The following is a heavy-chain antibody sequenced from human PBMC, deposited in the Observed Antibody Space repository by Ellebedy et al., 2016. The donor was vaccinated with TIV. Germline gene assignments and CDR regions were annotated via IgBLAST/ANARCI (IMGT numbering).Heavy chain of an antibody. CDR1: GFTLSSYE. D-gene: IGHD3-9*01. V-gene: IGHV3-48*03. CDR2: ISTSGNNI. Sequence: GESLKISCAASGFTLSSYEMNWVRQVPGKGLEWVSYISTSGNNIHYADSVKGRFTISRDNAKNSLYLQMNSLRAEDTAAYHCVRDLVLYFDWAPVMDVWGQGTTVTVSS. CDR3: VRDLVLYFDWAPVMDV. J-gene: IGHJ6*02.